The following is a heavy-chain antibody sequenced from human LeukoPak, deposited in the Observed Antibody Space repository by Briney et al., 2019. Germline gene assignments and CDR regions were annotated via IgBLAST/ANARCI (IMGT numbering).Heavy chain of an antibody. V-gene: IGHV5-51*01. Sequence: KPGESLKISCKGSGYSFTSYWIGWVRQMPGKGLEYMGIIHPGDSDTRYSPSFQGQVTISVDRSSTTAYLQWSRLRASDTAMYYCATHPGGLQSGFDNWGQGTLVTVSS. CDR2: IHPGDSDT. D-gene: IGHD5-24*01. CDR1: GYSFTSYW. J-gene: IGHJ4*02. CDR3: ATHPGGLQSGFDN.